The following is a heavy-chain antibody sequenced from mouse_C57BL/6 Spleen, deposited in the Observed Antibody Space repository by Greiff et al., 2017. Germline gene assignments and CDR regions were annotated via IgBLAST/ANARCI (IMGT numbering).Heavy chain of an antibody. J-gene: IGHJ3*01. CDR3: AGSGGNYGDAY. CDR1: GYTFTGYW. Sequence: VQLQQSGAELMKPGASVKLSCKATGYTFTGYWIEWVKQRPGHGLEWIGEILPGSGSTNYNEKFKGKATFTADPSSNTAYMQLSSLTTEDSAIDYCAGSGGNYGDAYWGQGTLVTVSA. CDR2: ILPGSGST. D-gene: IGHD2-1*01. V-gene: IGHV1-9*01.